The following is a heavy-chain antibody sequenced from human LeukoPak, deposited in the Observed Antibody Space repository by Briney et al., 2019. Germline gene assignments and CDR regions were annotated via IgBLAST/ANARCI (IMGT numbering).Heavy chain of an antibody. J-gene: IGHJ4*02. CDR3: ARTLPFIGAYFDY. Sequence: SETLSLTCTVSGGSISSGDYYWSWIRQPPGKGLEWIGYIYYSGSTYYNPSLKSRVTISVDTSKNQFSLKLSSVTAADTAVYYCARTLPFIGAYFDYWGQGTLVTVSS. CDR1: GGSISSGDYY. V-gene: IGHV4-30-4*01. CDR2: IYYSGST. D-gene: IGHD3-16*02.